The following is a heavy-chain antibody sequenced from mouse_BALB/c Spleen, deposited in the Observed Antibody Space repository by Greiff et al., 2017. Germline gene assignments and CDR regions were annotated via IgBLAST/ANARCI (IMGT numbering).Heavy chain of an antibody. CDR2: ISNGGGST. CDR1: GFTFSSYT. V-gene: IGHV5-12-2*01. Sequence: EVQLVESGGGLVQPGGSLKLSCAASGFTFSSYTMSWVGQTLEKRLEWVAYISNGGGSTYYPDTVKGRFTISRDNAKNTLYLQMSSLKSEDTAMYYCARHHGNLCDYWGQGTTLTVSS. CDR3: ARHHGNLCDY. J-gene: IGHJ2*01. D-gene: IGHD2-1*01.